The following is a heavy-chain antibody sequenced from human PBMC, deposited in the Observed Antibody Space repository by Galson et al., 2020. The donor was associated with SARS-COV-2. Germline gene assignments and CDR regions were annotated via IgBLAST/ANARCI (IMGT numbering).Heavy chain of an antibody. Sequence: GESLKISCAASGFSISNYYMSWIRQAPGKGLEWVSYISSRGHLIYYADSVKGRFTISRDNAKNSLYLQMNTLRVEDTAVYYCARDTDNSGYYQFDLWGQGTLVTVSS. CDR3: ARDTDNSGYYQFDL. V-gene: IGHV3-11*01. J-gene: IGHJ4*02. CDR1: GFSISNYY. D-gene: IGHD3-22*01. CDR2: ISSRGHLI.